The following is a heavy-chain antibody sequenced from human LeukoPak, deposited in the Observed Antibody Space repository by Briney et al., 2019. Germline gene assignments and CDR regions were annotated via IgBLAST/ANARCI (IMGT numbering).Heavy chain of an antibody. CDR1: GYSFTSYW. D-gene: IGHD3-16*01. J-gene: IGHJ5*02. CDR2: ISPGDSGI. CDR3: AAGGASAP. Sequence: GESLKISCKGSGYSFTSYWIGWVRQMPGKGLEWMGVISPGDSGIRYSPSFQGQVTISVDKSISTAYLQWSSLKASDSAMYYCAAGGASAPWGQGTLVTVSS. V-gene: IGHV5-51*01.